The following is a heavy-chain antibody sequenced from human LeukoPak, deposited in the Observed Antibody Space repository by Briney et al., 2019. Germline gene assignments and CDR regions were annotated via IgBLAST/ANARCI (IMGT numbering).Heavy chain of an antibody. D-gene: IGHD2-2*02. CDR3: ARVAPAAIFSFDP. Sequence: ASVKVSCKASGYNFTAYYMHWVRQAPGQGLEWMGRINPTSGGTNYAQKFQGRVTMTRDTSITTAYMELNRLRSDDTAVYYCARVAPAAIFSFDPWGQGTLVTVSS. CDR1: GYNFTAYY. V-gene: IGHV1-2*06. CDR2: INPTSGGT. J-gene: IGHJ5*02.